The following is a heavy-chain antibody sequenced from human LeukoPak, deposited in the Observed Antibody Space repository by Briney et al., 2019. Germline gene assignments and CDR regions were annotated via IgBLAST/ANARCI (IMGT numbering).Heavy chain of an antibody. CDR2: IYYSGST. CDR1: GGSISSYY. D-gene: IGHD3-10*01. J-gene: IGHJ5*01. Sequence: SETLSLTCTVSGGSISSYYWSWIRQPPGKGLEWIGYIYYSGSTNYNPSLKSRVTISVDTSKSQFSLKLSSVTAADTAVYYCARASGSVIYYNSCDSWGQGILVAVSS. CDR3: ARASGSVIYYNSCDS. V-gene: IGHV4-59*01.